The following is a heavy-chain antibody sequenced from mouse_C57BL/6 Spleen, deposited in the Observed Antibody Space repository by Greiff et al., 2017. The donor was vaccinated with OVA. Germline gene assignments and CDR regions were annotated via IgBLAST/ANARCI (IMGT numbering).Heavy chain of an antibody. Sequence: VQLQQSGPGLVQPSPCLSISCTASGFSFTSYGVHWVRQSPGQGLEWLGVIWRGGSTADYAAFITSLSISKDNSKGQVFIKINSLQADDTAIDYCASHDYDGGSDAMDYWGQGTSVTVAS. J-gene: IGHJ4*01. D-gene: IGHD2-4*01. CDR3: ASHDYDGGSDAMDY. CDR2: IWRGGST. CDR1: GFSFTSYG. V-gene: IGHV2-2*01.